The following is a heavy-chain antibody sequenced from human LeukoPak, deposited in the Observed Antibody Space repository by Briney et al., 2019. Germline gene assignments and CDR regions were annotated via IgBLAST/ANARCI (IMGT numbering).Heavy chain of an antibody. Sequence: PGGSLRLSCAASGFTFSSYEMNWVRQAPGKGLEWVSYISSSGSTIYYADSVKGRFTISRDNAKNSLYLQMNSLRVEDTAVYYCATLPRRVTRNDYWGQGTLVTVSS. CDR1: GFTFSSYE. V-gene: IGHV3-48*03. J-gene: IGHJ4*02. D-gene: IGHD2-21*02. CDR2: ISSSGSTI. CDR3: ATLPRRVTRNDY.